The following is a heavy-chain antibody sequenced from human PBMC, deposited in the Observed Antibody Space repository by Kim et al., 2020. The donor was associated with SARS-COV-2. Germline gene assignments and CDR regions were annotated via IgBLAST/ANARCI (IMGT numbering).Heavy chain of an antibody. D-gene: IGHD4-17*01. V-gene: IGHV3-23*01. CDR1: GFTFSSYA. J-gene: IGHJ4*02. Sequence: GGSLRLSCAASGFTFSSYAMSWVRQAPGKGLEWVSAISGSGGSTYYADSVKGRFTISRDNSKNTLYLQMNRLRAEDTAVYYFAKDRIGKGDYDGYWGQGTMVTVSS. CDR3: AKDRIGKGDYDGY. CDR2: ISGSGGST.